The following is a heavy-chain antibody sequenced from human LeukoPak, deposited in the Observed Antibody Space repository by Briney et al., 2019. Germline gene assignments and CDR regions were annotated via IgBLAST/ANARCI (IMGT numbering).Heavy chain of an antibody. CDR3: ARNFYETTGFYYDAFDI. V-gene: IGHV3-48*04. Sequence: GGSLRLSCAASGFTFSGYNMDWVRQAPGKGLEWVAFIRSSGSLIYYAESVKGRFTISRDNSRNSLYLQMNSLRVEDTAVYYCARNFYETTGFYYDAFDIWGQGTAVTVSS. CDR2: IRSSGSLI. CDR1: GFTFSGYN. J-gene: IGHJ3*02. D-gene: IGHD3-22*01.